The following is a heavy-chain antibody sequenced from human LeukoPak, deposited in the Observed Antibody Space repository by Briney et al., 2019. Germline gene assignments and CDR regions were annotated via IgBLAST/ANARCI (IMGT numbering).Heavy chain of an antibody. J-gene: IGHJ6*03. CDR3: AKCCGNSGFDSLYMDV. D-gene: IGHD5-12*01. V-gene: IGHV3-23*01. Sequence: GGSLRLACAASGFTFSNYAMTWVRQVPGKGLERVSIISGNGRSAYHADSVKGRFTMSRDNSKNSVSLQMNSLRVEDTAVYYCAKCCGNSGFDSLYMDVWGKGTTVIVSS. CDR2: ISGNGRSA. CDR1: GFTFSNYA.